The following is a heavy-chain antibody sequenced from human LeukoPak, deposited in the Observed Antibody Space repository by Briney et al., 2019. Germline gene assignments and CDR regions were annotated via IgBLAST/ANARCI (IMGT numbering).Heavy chain of an antibody. CDR3: AKDSSGFYDYVWGSLEY. Sequence: GGSLKLSCAASGFAFGSYSMNWVRQAPGKGLEWVSYISSSSNAVYYADSVKGRFTISRDNAKNSLYLQMNSLRAEDTALYYCAKDSSGFYDYVWGSLEYWGQGTLVTVSS. J-gene: IGHJ4*02. CDR2: ISSSSNAV. D-gene: IGHD3-16*01. CDR1: GFAFGSYS. V-gene: IGHV3-48*04.